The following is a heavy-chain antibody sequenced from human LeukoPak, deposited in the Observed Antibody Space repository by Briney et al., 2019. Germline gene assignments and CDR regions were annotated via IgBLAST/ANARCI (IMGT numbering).Heavy chain of an antibody. J-gene: IGHJ6*03. V-gene: IGHV3-74*01. CDR2: TNSDGSST. CDR3: ANTPQPLFGGSYHMDV. CDR1: GFTFSSYW. Sequence: GGSLRLSCAASGFTFSSYWMHWVRQAPGKGLVWVSRTNSDGSSTSYADSVKGRFTISRDNSKNTLYLQMNSLRAEDTAVYYCANTPQPLFGGSYHMDVWGKGTTVTVSS. D-gene: IGHD3-10*02.